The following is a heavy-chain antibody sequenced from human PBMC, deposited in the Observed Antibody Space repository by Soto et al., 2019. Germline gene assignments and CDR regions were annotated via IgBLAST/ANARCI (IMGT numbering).Heavy chain of an antibody. D-gene: IGHD2-15*01. V-gene: IGHV1-3*01. CDR2: INAGNGNT. Sequence: QVPLVQSGAEVKKPGASVKVSCKASGYTFTSYAMHWVRQAPGQRLEWMGWINAGNGNTKYSQKFQGRVTITRDTSASTAYMELSSLRSEDTAVYYCARDGGYCSGGSCYYLFDYWGQGTLVTVSS. CDR3: ARDGGYCSGGSCYYLFDY. CDR1: GYTFTSYA. J-gene: IGHJ4*02.